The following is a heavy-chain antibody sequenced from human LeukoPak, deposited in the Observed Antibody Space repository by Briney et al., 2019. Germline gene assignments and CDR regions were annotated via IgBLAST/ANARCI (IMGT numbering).Heavy chain of an antibody. V-gene: IGHV2-70*17. CDR3: ERMYRRSGSHRDAFDI. D-gene: IGHD1-26*01. J-gene: IGHJ3*02. Sequence: ESGPALVEPTQTLTLTCTFSGFSLSSSGMCVTWIRQPPGKALEWLARIDWDNAKFHNTSLKTRLTVSKGTSKNQVVLTMTNMDPVDTATYYCERMYRRSGSHRDAFDIWGRGTMVTVSS. CDR2: IDWDNAK. CDR1: GFSLSSSGMC.